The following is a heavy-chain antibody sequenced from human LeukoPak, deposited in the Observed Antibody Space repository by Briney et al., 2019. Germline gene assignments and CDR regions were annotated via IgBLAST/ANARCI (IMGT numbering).Heavy chain of an antibody. CDR2: IKTDGSEK. Sequence: GGSLRLSCAASGFTFSSYWMTWVRQTPGKGLEWLANIKTDGSEKYYVDSVRGRFTISRDNAKNSLYLQMNSLRAEDTAVYYCATYSSRNAREFQSWGQGTLVTVSS. CDR3: ATYSSRNAREFQS. CDR1: GFTFSSYW. D-gene: IGHD2-2*01. V-gene: IGHV3-7*01. J-gene: IGHJ1*01.